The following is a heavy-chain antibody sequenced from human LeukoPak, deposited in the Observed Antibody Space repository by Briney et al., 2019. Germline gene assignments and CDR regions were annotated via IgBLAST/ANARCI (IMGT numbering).Heavy chain of an antibody. CDR3: ARAPSSSSWYADY. CDR1: GGTFSNYG. Sequence: SVKVSCKASGGTFSNYGISWVRQAPGQGLEWMGGIIATFRTTNYAQKFQGRVTITADDSTSTVYMELSSLISEDTAVYYCARAPSSSSWYADYWGQGTLVTVFS. D-gene: IGHD6-13*01. J-gene: IGHJ4*02. CDR2: IIATFRTT. V-gene: IGHV1-69*13.